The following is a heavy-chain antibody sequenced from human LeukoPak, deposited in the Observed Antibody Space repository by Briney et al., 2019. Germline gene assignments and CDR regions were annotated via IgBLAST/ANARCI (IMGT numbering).Heavy chain of an antibody. V-gene: IGHV3-66*01. J-gene: IGHJ6*02. CDR1: GFTVSSNY. D-gene: IGHD2-15*01. Sequence: PGGSLRLSCAASGFTVSSNYMSWVRQAPGKGLEWVSVIYSGGSTYYADSVRGRFTISRDNSKNTLYLQMNSLRAEDTAVYYCAREVTVASDDYYYYYGMDVWGQGTTATVSS. CDR3: AREVTVASDDYYYYYGMDV. CDR2: IYSGGST.